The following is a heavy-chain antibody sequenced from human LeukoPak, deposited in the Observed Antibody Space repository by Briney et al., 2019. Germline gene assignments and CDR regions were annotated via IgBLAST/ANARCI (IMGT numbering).Heavy chain of an antibody. D-gene: IGHD3-3*01. CDR2: ISGSGGST. CDR3: AKATGYYDFWSGPYDAFDI. Sequence: GGSLRPSCAASGFTFSSYAMSWVRQAPGKGLEWVSAISGSGGSTYYADSVKGRFTISRDNSKNTLYLQMNGLRAEASAVYYCAKATGYYDFWSGPYDAFDIWGQGTMVTVSS. J-gene: IGHJ3*02. CDR1: GFTFSSYA. V-gene: IGHV3-23*01.